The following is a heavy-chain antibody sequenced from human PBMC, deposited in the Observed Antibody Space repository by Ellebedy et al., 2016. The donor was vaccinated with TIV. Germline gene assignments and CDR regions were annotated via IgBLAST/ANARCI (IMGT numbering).Heavy chain of an antibody. V-gene: IGHV1-18*01. J-gene: IGHJ4*02. CDR2: ISAYNGNT. CDR1: GYTFTSYG. D-gene: IGHD3-9*01. CDR3: ARDRYDILTGYYHY. Sequence: AASVKVSCKASGYTFTSYGISWVRQAPGQGLEWMGWISAYNGNTNYAQKLQGRVTMTTDTSTSTAYMELRSLRSDDTAVYYCARDRYDILTGYYHYWGQGTLVTVSS.